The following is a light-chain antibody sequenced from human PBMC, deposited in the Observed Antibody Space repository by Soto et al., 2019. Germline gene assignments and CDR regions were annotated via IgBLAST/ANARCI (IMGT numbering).Light chain of an antibody. V-gene: IGKV1-17*01. CDR1: QGVGND. CDR3: LQHNTYPWT. Sequence: DIQMNQSPSSLSASVGDRVTITCRASQGVGNDLAWFQQKPGKAPERLIYAASSFHSGVPSRFSASESVKEFTLTCSSLQPADFATYSCLQHNTYPWTFGPGTKVKIQ. CDR2: AAS. J-gene: IGKJ1*01.